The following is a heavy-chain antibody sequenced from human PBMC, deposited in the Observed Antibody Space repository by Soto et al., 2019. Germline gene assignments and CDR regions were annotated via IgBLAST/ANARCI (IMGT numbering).Heavy chain of an antibody. V-gene: IGHV4-30-4*01. CDR3: ARGAGAFDY. CDR1: GGSISSGDYS. D-gene: IGHD6-13*01. CDR2: IYYIGST. J-gene: IGHJ4*01. Sequence: QVQLQESGAGLVKPSQTLSLTCTVSGGSISSGDYSWSWIRQPPGKGLEWIGYIYYIGSTYYNPSLKSRVTISVDTHTNHFSLKLSSVTAADTAVYYCARGAGAFDYWGQGTLVTVSS.